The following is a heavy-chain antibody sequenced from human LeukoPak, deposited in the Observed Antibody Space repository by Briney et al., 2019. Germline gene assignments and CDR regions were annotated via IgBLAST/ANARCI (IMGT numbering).Heavy chain of an antibody. CDR3: TRGHHGLEY. D-gene: IGHD1-14*01. V-gene: IGHV3-21*05. CDR2: ISPSGSSI. Sequence: GGSLRLSCAASGFRFSVYSMNWVRQAPGKGPELVSYISPSGSSIFYVDSVKGRFTISRDNAKNSLYLQMNSLRAEDTAVYYCTRGHHGLEYWGQGTLVTVSS. J-gene: IGHJ4*02. CDR1: GFRFSVYS.